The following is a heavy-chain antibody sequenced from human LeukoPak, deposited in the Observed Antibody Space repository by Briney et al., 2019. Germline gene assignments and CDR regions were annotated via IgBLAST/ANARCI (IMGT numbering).Heavy chain of an antibody. J-gene: IGHJ4*02. CDR2: ISGSGSRI. V-gene: IGHV3-11*01. CDR3: ARDARNFDY. CDR1: GFTVSSNY. Sequence: GSLRLSCAASGFTVSSNYMSWIRQAPGKGLEWISYISGSGSRIYYADSVKGRFTISRDNAKKSLYLQMNSLRAEDTAVYYCARDARNFDYWGQGTLVTVSS.